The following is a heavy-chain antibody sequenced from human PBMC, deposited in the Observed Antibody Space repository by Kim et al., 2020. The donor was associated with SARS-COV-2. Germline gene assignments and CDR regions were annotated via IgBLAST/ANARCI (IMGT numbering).Heavy chain of an antibody. V-gene: IGHV1-69*13. CDR2: IIPIFGTA. CDR1: GGTFSSYA. D-gene: IGHD6-6*01. J-gene: IGHJ4*02. Sequence: SVKVSCKASGGTFSSYAISWVRQAPGQGLEWMGGIIPIFGTANYAQKFQGRVTITADESTSTAYMELSSLRSEDTAVYYCAHTPQGYSSSSSYFDYWGQGTLVTVSS. CDR3: AHTPQGYSSSSSYFDY.